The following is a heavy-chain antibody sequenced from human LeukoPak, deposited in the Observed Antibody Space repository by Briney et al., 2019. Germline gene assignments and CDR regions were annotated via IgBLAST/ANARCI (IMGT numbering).Heavy chain of an antibody. CDR1: GFTFSNYA. CDR2: ISGSSGST. Sequence: PGGSLRLSCAASGFTFSNYAMSWVRQAPGKGLEWVSTISGSSGSTHYADSVKGRFTISRDNSKNTLYLQMNNLRAEDTAVYYCAKTRGSGPFDYWGQGTLVTVSS. D-gene: IGHD3-10*01. CDR3: AKTRGSGPFDY. J-gene: IGHJ4*02. V-gene: IGHV3-23*01.